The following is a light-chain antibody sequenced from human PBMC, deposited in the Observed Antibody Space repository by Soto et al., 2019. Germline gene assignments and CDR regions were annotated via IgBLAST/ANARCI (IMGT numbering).Light chain of an antibody. CDR1: SSDVGTYNL. Sequence: QPVLTQPASVSGSPGQSITISCTGTSSDVGTYNLVSWYQQHPGKAPKLMIYEVSKRPSGVSNRFSGSKSGNTASLTISGLQAEDEADYYCCSYEGSSTSAVFGGGTKLTVL. CDR2: EVS. V-gene: IGLV2-23*02. CDR3: CSYEGSSTSAV. J-gene: IGLJ2*01.